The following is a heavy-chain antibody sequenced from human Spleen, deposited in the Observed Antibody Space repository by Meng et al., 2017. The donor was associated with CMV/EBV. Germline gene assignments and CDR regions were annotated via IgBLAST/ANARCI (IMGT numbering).Heavy chain of an antibody. CDR2: IYPGDSDT. CDR3: ARQYCSGTTCSSEAFDI. CDR1: GYRFATYW. J-gene: IGHJ3*02. V-gene: IGHV5-51*01. D-gene: IGHD2-2*01. Sequence: GESLKISCRASGYRFATYWIGWVRQMPGKGLEWMGIIYPGDSDTRYSPSFQGQVTISADESISTAYLQCSSLKASDTAMYYCARQYCSGTTCSSEAFDIWGQGTMVTVSS.